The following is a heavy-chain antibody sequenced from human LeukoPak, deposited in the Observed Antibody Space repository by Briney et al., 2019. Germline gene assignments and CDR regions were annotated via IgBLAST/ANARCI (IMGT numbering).Heavy chain of an antibody. V-gene: IGHV1-2*02. CDR3: ARVSPARSDRVSFDY. CDR1: GYTFTGYY. J-gene: IGHJ4*02. D-gene: IGHD3-16*02. Sequence: ASVKVSCKASGYTFTGYYMHWVRQAPGQGLEWMGWINPNSGGTNYAQNFQGRVAMTRDTSISTAYMELRRLRSDDTAVYYCARVSPARSDRVSFDYWGQGTLVTVSS. CDR2: INPNSGGT.